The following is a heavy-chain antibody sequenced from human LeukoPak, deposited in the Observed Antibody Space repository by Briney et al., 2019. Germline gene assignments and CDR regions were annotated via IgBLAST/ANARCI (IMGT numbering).Heavy chain of an antibody. CDR2: ISGSAGST. Sequence: GGSLRLSRAASGFTFSSYAMSWVRQAPGKGLEWVSGISGSAGSTYYADSVKGRFTISRDNSKNTLYLQMNSLTDDDTAVYYCAKKWGVGTTTLDYFDYWGQGTLVTVSS. CDR1: GFTFSSYA. J-gene: IGHJ4*02. D-gene: IGHD1-26*01. V-gene: IGHV3-23*01. CDR3: AKKWGVGTTTLDYFDY.